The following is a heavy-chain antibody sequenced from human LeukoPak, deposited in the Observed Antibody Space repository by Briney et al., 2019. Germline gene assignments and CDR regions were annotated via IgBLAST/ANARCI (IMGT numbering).Heavy chain of an antibody. D-gene: IGHD3-3*01. J-gene: IGHJ5*02. Sequence: ASVKVSCKASGYTFTGYYMHWVRQAPGQGLEWMGWINPNSGGTNYAQKFQGRVTMTRDTSISTAYMELSRLRSDDTAVYYCACGRITIFGVVENWFDPWGQGTLVTVSS. CDR2: INPNSGGT. CDR1: GYTFTGYY. CDR3: ACGRITIFGVVENWFDP. V-gene: IGHV1-2*02.